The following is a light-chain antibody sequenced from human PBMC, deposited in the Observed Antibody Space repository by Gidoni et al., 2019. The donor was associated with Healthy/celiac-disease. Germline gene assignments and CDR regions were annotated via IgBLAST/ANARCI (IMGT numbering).Light chain of an antibody. CDR3: QQYYSTPQT. Sequence: DTVMTQSPDSLAVSLGERATINCKSSQSVLYSSNNKNYLAWYQQKPGQPPKLLIYWASTRESGVPDRFSGSGSGTDFTLTISSLQAEDVAVYYCQQYYSTPQTFXXXTKLEIK. J-gene: IGKJ2*01. V-gene: IGKV4-1*01. CDR1: QSVLYSSNNKNY. CDR2: WAS.